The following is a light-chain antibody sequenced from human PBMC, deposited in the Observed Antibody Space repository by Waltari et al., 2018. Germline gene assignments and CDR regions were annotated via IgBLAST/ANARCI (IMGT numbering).Light chain of an antibody. CDR3: QQGSILPLT. CDR2: DTS. V-gene: IGKV3-11*01. CDR1: QSVFNY. J-gene: IGKJ4*01. Sequence: VLTQSPATLSLSAGESATLSCRASQSVFNYLAWYQQKPGQAPRLLIYDTSKRATGIPARFSGSGSGTDFTLTISNLEAEDFALYYCQQGSILPLTFGGGTKVEIK.